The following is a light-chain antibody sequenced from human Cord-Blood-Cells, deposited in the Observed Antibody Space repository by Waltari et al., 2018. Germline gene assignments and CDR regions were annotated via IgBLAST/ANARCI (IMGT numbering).Light chain of an antibody. V-gene: IGKV3-11*01. CDR3: QQRSNWLT. Sequence: EIVLTQSPATLSLSPGERATLSCRASQSVSSYLAWYQQKPGQAPRLLIFDAFNRATGLPAQVRWQWSGTELPFHLRSLEPENFAVYYCQQRSNWLTFGGGTKVEIK. CDR1: QSVSSY. CDR2: DAF. J-gene: IGKJ4*01.